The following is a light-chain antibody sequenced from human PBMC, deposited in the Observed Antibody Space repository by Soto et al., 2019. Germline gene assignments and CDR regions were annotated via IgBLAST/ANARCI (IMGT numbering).Light chain of an antibody. Sequence: QSVLTQPPSVSGAPGQRVTISCTGSSSNIGAGYDVHWYQQLPGTAPKLLIYSNNNRPSGVPDRFSGSKSGTSASLAITGLQAEDEADYYCQYFDSSLSGWVFGGGTQLTVL. J-gene: IGLJ3*02. V-gene: IGLV1-40*01. CDR2: SNN. CDR3: QYFDSSLSGWV. CDR1: SSNIGAGYD.